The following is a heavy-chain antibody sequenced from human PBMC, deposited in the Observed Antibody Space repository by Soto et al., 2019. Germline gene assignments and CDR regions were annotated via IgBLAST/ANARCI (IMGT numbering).Heavy chain of an antibody. Sequence: GASVKVSCKASGYTFTSYGISWLRQSPGQGLEWMGWISAYNGNTNYAQKLQGRVTMTTDTSTSTAYMELRSLRSDDTAVYYCARGITMVRGGFAFDIWGQGTMVTVSS. CDR3: ARGITMVRGGFAFDI. V-gene: IGHV1-18*04. CDR2: ISAYNGNT. D-gene: IGHD3-10*01. CDR1: GYTFTSYG. J-gene: IGHJ3*02.